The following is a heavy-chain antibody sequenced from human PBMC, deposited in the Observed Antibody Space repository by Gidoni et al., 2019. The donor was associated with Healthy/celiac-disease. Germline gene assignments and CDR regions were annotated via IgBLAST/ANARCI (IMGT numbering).Heavy chain of an antibody. CDR1: GGSFSGYY. CDR3: ARGNSDNDYAAFDY. CDR2: INHSGST. J-gene: IGHJ4*02. V-gene: IGHV4-34*01. Sequence: QVQIQQWGAGLLKPSETLSLTCAVYGGSFSGYYWSWIRQPPGKGLEWIGEINHSGSTKYNPSLKSRVTISVDMSKKQFSLRLSSVTAADTAVYYCARGNSDNDYAAFDYWGQGTLVTVSS. D-gene: IGHD5-12*01.